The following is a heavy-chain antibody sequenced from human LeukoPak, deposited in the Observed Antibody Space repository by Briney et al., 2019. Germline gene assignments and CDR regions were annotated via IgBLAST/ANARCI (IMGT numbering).Heavy chain of an antibody. CDR2: IYYSGST. Sequence: SETLSLTCTVSGGSISSYYWSWIRQPPGKGLEWIGYIYYSGSTNYNPSLRSRVTISVDTSKNQFSLKLSSVTAADTAVYYCARDDSYSNGVDYWGQGTLVTVSS. V-gene: IGHV4-59*01. J-gene: IGHJ4*02. D-gene: IGHD4-11*01. CDR3: ARDDSYSNGVDY. CDR1: GGSISSYY.